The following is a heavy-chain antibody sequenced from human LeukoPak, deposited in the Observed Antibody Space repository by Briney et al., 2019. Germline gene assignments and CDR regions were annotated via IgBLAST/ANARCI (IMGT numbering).Heavy chain of an antibody. Sequence: PGGSLRLSCAASRFTFSSYWRHWVRQAPGKGLVWVSRINTDGNTTTYADSVKGRFTISRDNAKNTLYLQMNSLRAEDTAVYYCAGAASRVTSPDYWGQGTLVTVSS. CDR3: AGAASRVTSPDY. CDR2: INTDGNTT. CDR1: RFTFSSYW. V-gene: IGHV3-74*01. D-gene: IGHD4-23*01. J-gene: IGHJ4*02.